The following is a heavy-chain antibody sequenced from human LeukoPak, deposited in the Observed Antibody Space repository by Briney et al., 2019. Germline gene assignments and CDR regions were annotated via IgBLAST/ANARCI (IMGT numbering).Heavy chain of an antibody. CDR3: ARDYPLATIFGVVIIGFDY. Sequence: PGGSLRLSCAASGFTFSSYWMSWVRQAPGKGPEWVANIKQDGSEKYYVDSVKGRFTISRDNAKNSLYLQMNSLRAEDTAVYYCARDYPLATIFGVVIIGFDYWGQGTLVTVSS. V-gene: IGHV3-7*01. CDR2: IKQDGSEK. CDR1: GFTFSSYW. D-gene: IGHD3-3*01. J-gene: IGHJ4*02.